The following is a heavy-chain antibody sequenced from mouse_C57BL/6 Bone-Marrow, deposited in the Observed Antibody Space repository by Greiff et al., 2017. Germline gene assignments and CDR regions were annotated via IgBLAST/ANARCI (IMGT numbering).Heavy chain of an antibody. Sequence: EVKLVASGGGLVKPGGSLKLSCAASGFTFSSYAMSWVRQTPEKRLEWVATISDGGSYTYYPDNVKGRFTISRDNAKNNLYLQMSHLKSEDTAMYYGASTVVATGAMDYWGQGTSVTVSS. V-gene: IGHV5-4*03. CDR3: ASTVVATGAMDY. J-gene: IGHJ4*01. CDR2: ISDGGSYT. D-gene: IGHD1-1*01. CDR1: GFTFSSYA.